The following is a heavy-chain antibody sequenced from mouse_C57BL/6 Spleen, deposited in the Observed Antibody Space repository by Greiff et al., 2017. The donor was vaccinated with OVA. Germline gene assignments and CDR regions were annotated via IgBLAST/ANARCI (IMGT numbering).Heavy chain of an antibody. CDR1: GYSFTSYY. D-gene: IGHD2-4*01. CDR3: AVYDYDPFAY. Sequence: QVQLKQSGPELVKPGASVKISCKASGYSFTSYYIHWVKQRPGQGLEWIGWIYPGSGNTKYNEKFKGKATLTADTSSSTAYMQLSSLTSEDSAVYYCAVYDYDPFAYWGQGTLVTVSA. CDR2: IYPGSGNT. J-gene: IGHJ3*01. V-gene: IGHV1-66*01.